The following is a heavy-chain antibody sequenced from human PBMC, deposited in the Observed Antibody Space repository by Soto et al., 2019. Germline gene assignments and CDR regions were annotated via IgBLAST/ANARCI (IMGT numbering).Heavy chain of an antibody. CDR1: GFTFSSND. D-gene: IGHD3-16*01. J-gene: IGHJ3*01. V-gene: IGHV3-53*01. Sequence: EVQLVESGGGLIQPGGSLRLSCEASGFTFSSNDMNWVRQAPGKGLKWVSLIWTSGSTAYADSVKGRFTISRDNSKSALYLHMSSLRAEDTAVYYCATRPLLRGAPWGQGTMVTVSS. CDR2: IWTSGST. CDR3: ATRPLLRGAP.